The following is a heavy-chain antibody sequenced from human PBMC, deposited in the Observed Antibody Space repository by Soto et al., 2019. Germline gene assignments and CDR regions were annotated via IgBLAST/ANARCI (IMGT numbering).Heavy chain of an antibody. CDR2: MNPNSGNT. J-gene: IGHJ4*02. CDR3: ARDVGYNSGTRSY. Sequence: GASVKVSCKASGYTFTSYDINWVRQATGQGLEWMGWMNPNSGNTGYAQKFQGRVTMTRNTSISTAYMELSSVTAADTAVYYCARDVGYNSGTRSYWGQGTLVTVSS. CDR1: GYTFTSYD. V-gene: IGHV1-8*01. D-gene: IGHD1-7*01.